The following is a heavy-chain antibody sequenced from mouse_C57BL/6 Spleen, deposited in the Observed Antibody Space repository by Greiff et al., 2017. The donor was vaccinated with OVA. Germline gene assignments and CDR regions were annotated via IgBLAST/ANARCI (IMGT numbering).Heavy chain of an antibody. CDR2: INPNNGGT. V-gene: IGHV1-22*01. Sequence: VQLQQSGPELVKPGASVKMSCKASGYTFTDYNMHWVKQSHGKSLEWIGYINPNNGGTSYNQKFKGKATLTVNKSSSTAYMELRSLTSEESAVYYCARSSGSSYGQYLDYWGQGTTLTVSS. J-gene: IGHJ2*01. CDR3: ARSSGSSYGQYLDY. CDR1: GYTFTDYN. D-gene: IGHD1-1*01.